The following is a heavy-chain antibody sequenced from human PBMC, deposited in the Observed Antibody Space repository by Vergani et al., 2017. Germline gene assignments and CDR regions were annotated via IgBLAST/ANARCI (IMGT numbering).Heavy chain of an antibody. CDR3: ARSTPLGWFDP. Sequence: QVQLVESGGGVVQPGRSLRLSCAASGFTFSSYGMHWVRQAPGKGLEWVAVIWYDGSNKYYADSVKGRFTISRDNSKNTLYLQMNSLRAEDTAVYYCARSTPLGWFDPWGQGTLVTVS. CDR1: GFTFSSYG. V-gene: IGHV3-33*01. D-gene: IGHD2-15*01. CDR2: IWYDGSNK. J-gene: IGHJ5*02.